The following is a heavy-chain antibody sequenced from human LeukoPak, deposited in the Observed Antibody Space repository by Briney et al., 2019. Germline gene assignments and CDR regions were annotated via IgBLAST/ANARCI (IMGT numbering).Heavy chain of an antibody. CDR1: GGSISSSSYY. D-gene: IGHD6-13*01. CDR2: IYYSGST. J-gene: IGHJ5*02. V-gene: IGHV4-39*01. CDR3: ARQVRIAAAGTGWFDP. Sequence: SETLSLTRTVSGGSISSSSYYWGWIRQPPGKGLEWIGSIYYSGSTYYNPSLKSRVTISVDTFKNQFSLKLSSVTAADTAVYYCARQVRIAAAGTGWFDPWGQGTLVTVSS.